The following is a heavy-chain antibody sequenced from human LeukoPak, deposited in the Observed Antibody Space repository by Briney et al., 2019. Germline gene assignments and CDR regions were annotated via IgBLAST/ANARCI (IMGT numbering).Heavy chain of an antibody. Sequence: GRSLRLSCAASGFTFDDYAMHWVRQAPGKGLEWVSGISWNSGSIGYADSVKGRFTISRDNAKNSLYLQMNSLRAEDTALYYCAKAKGYSGNGDFDYWGRGTLVTVSS. CDR1: GFTFDDYA. D-gene: IGHD1-26*01. V-gene: IGHV3-9*01. J-gene: IGHJ4*02. CDR2: ISWNSGSI. CDR3: AKAKGYSGNGDFDY.